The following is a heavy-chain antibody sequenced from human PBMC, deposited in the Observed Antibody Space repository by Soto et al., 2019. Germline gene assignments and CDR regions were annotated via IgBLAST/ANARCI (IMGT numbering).Heavy chain of an antibody. Sequence: QVQLVQSGAKVKKPGASVKVSCKASGYTFTSYDINWVRQATGQGLEWMGWMNPNSGNTGYAQKFQGRVTMTRNTSISTAYMELSSLRSEDTAVYYCARGITIFWSGPRYGMDVWGQGTTVTVSS. CDR2: MNPNSGNT. V-gene: IGHV1-8*01. D-gene: IGHD3-3*01. J-gene: IGHJ6*02. CDR3: ARGITIFWSGPRYGMDV. CDR1: GYTFTSYD.